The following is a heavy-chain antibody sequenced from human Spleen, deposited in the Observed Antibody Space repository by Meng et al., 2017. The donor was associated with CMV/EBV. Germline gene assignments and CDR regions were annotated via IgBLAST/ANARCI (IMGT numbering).Heavy chain of an antibody. CDR1: GFTLSNNY. Sequence: GESLKISCAASGFTLSNNYMNWVRQAPGKGLEWVAFTRYDGSNKYYADSVKGRFTISRDNSKNTLYLQMNSLRAEDTALYYCAKDIVAVFGVDYYYYGMDVWGQGTTVTVSS. CDR3: AKDIVAVFGVDYYYYGMDV. V-gene: IGHV3-30*02. D-gene: IGHD3-3*01. J-gene: IGHJ6*02. CDR2: TRYDGSNK.